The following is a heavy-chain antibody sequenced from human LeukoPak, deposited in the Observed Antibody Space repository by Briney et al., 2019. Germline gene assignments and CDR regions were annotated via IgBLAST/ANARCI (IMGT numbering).Heavy chain of an antibody. Sequence: SETLSLTCTVSGGSISSYYWSWLRQPPGKGLEWIGYIYYSGSTNYNPSLKSRVTISVDTSKKQFSRKLSSVTAADTAVYYCARDRYGGNIYYYYGMDVWGQGTTVTVSS. D-gene: IGHD4-23*01. CDR3: ARDRYGGNIYYYYGMDV. CDR1: GGSISSYY. CDR2: IYYSGST. J-gene: IGHJ6*02. V-gene: IGHV4-59*12.